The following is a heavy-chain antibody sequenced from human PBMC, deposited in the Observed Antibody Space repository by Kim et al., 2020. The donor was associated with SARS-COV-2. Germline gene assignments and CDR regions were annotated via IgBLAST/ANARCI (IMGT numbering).Heavy chain of an antibody. CDR3: ARETSTAYFDY. CDR2: NT. D-gene: IGHD4-17*01. J-gene: IGHJ4*02. Sequence: NTYYTEQVTGRFIISRDNAKNSGFLRMDSLRGEDTAVYYCARETSTAYFDYGGQGTLVTVSS. V-gene: IGHV3-21*01.